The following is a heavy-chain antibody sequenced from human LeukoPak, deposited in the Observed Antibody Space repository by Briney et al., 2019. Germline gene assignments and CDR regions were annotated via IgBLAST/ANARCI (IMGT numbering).Heavy chain of an antibody. CDR1: GFTFTNAW. V-gene: IGHV3-15*07. D-gene: IGHD3-22*01. CDR2: IKRKTDGGTT. J-gene: IGHJ4*02. Sequence: GGSLRLSCAASGFTFTNAWMNWVRQAPGKGLEWVGRIKRKTDGGTTDYAAPVKGRFTISRDESKNTLFLQMNSLKTEDTAMYYCATASRGYVDYWGQGTLVTVSS. CDR3: ATASRGYVDY.